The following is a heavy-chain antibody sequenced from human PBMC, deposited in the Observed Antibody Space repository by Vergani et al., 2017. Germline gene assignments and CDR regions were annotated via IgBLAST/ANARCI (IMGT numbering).Heavy chain of an antibody. Sequence: EVQLVESGGGLIQPGGSLRLSCAASGFTVSSNYMSWVRQAPGKGLEWVSVIYSGGSTYYADSVKGRFTISRDNSKNTLYLQMNSLRAEDTAVYYCARGPGGAVYDFWGGVANWFDRWGQGTLVTGSS. D-gene: IGHD3-3*01. V-gene: IGHV3-53*01. CDR2: IYSGGST. J-gene: IGHJ5*02. CDR3: ARGPGGAVYDFWGGVANWFDR. CDR1: GFTVSSNY.